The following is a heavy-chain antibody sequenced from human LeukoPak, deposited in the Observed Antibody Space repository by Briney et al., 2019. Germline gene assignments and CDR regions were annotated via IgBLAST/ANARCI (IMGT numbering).Heavy chain of an antibody. CDR2: IYYSGST. V-gene: IGHV4-61*01. CDR1: GGSISSSSYY. J-gene: IGHJ3*02. Sequence: SETLSLTCTVSGGSISSSSYYWSWIRQPPGKGLEWIGYIYYSGSTNYNPSLKSRVTISVDTSKNQFSLKLSSVTAADTAVYYCAREGVRVGATTNDAFDIWGQGTMVTVSS. D-gene: IGHD1-26*01. CDR3: AREGVRVGATTNDAFDI.